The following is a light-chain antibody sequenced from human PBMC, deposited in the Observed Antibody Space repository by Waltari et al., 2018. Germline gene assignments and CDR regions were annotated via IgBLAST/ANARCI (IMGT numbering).Light chain of an antibody. J-gene: IGLJ1*01. V-gene: IGLV2-14*01. Sequence: QSALTQPASVSGSPGQSITISCTGTSRDVGGYNYVSCYQQHPGKAPKLMIYEVSNRPSGVSNRFSGSKSGNTASLTISGLQAEDEADYYCSSYTSSSTLYVFGTGTKVTVL. CDR1: SRDVGGYNY. CDR2: EVS. CDR3: SSYTSSSTLYV.